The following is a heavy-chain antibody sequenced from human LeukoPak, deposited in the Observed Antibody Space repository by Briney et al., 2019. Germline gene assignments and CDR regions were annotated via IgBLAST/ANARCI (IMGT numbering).Heavy chain of an antibody. D-gene: IGHD6-6*01. V-gene: IGHV4-39*07. CDR3: ARSGSIAARTYYYYYMDV. CDR2: IFYSGHT. J-gene: IGHJ6*03. Sequence: SETLSLTCTVSGGSINTGTYYWGWIRQPPGKGLEWLASIFYSGHTYYNPSLQSRLTISLDTSKNQFSLKLSSVTAADTAVYYCARSGSIAARTYYYYYMDVWGKGTTVTVSS. CDR1: GGSINTGTYY.